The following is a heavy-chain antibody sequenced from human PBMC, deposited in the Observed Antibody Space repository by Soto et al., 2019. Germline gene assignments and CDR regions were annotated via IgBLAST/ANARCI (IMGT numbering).Heavy chain of an antibody. V-gene: IGHV3-13*01. J-gene: IGHJ6*03. D-gene: IGHD3-10*01. CDR1: GFTFISYD. CDR3: ARGGYGSDYYYLDV. Sequence: PGGSLRLSCAASGFTFISYDMHWVRQATGKGLEWVSAIGTAGDTYYPGSVKGRFTISRENAKNSLYLQMNSLRAGDTAVYYCARGGYGSDYYYLDVWGKGTTVTVSS. CDR2: IGTAGDT.